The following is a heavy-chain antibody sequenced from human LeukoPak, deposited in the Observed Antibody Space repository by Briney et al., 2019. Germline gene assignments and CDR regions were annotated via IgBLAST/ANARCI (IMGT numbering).Heavy chain of an antibody. CDR2: ISYDGSNK. D-gene: IGHD3-22*01. CDR3: ARDRITMIVVVRGNWFDP. J-gene: IGHJ5*02. Sequence: GGSLRLSCAASGFTFGSYAMHWVRQAPGKGLEWVAVISYDGSNKYYADSVKGRFTISRDNSKNTLYLQMNSLRAEDTAVYYCARDRITMIVVVRGNWFDPWGQGTLVTVSS. V-gene: IGHV3-30-3*01. CDR1: GFTFGSYA.